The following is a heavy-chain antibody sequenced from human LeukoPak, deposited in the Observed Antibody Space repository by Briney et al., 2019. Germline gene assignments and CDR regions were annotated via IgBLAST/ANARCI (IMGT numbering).Heavy chain of an antibody. J-gene: IGHJ3*02. V-gene: IGHV3-7*01. CDR1: GFTFSNYW. CDR3: TTFDM. CDR2: IKQDGSEK. Sequence: GGSLRLSCAASGFTFSNYWMTWVRQAPGKGLEWVANIKQDGSEKHYVDSVKGRFTISRDDSKNTLYLQMNSLRVDDTALYYCTTFDMWGQGTMVTVSS.